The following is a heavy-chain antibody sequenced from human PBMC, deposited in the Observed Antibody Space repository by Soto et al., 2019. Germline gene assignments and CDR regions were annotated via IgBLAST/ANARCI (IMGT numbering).Heavy chain of an antibody. CDR3: ARPYCDSTSCYTDWFDP. J-gene: IGHJ5*02. CDR2: VNPKSGNT. CDR1: GYSFSTYD. V-gene: IGHV1-8*01. Sequence: QVQLVQSGAEVKKPGASVKVSCKASGYSFSTYDINWVRQAAGQGLEWMGWVNPKSGNTDYAQRFRCSVTMTSNTSISTAYMELSALTPEDTAVYYCARPYCDSTSCYTDWFDPWGQGTLVTVSS. D-gene: IGHD2-2*02.